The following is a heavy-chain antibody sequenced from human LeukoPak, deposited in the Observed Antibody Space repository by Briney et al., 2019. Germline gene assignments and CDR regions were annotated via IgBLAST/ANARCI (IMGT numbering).Heavy chain of an antibody. Sequence: GGSLRLSCAASGFTVSSSYMSWVRQAPGKGLEWVSVIYSGGSTYYADSVKGRFTISRDNSKNTLYLQMNSLRAEDTAVYYCARLICGGGDCGGVGAFDIWGQGTMVTVSS. J-gene: IGHJ3*02. D-gene: IGHD2-21*02. CDR2: IYSGGST. CDR3: ARLICGGGDCGGVGAFDI. V-gene: IGHV3-53*01. CDR1: GFTVSSSY.